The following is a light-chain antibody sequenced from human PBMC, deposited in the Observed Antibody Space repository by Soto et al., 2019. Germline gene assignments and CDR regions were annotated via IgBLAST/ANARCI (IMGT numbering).Light chain of an antibody. CDR2: TAS. Sequence: IQLTQSPSSLSASVGDRVTITCRASQGISNFLAWYQQSPGIAPRLLIYTASTLQTGVPSRFSGSGSGTDFTLTISSLQPEDFATYYCQQLNSYPQTFGQGTKLEIK. CDR1: QGISNF. V-gene: IGKV1-9*01. CDR3: QQLNSYPQT. J-gene: IGKJ2*01.